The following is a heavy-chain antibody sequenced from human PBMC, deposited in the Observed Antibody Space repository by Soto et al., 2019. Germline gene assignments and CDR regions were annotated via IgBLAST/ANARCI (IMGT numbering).Heavy chain of an antibody. J-gene: IGHJ3*02. CDR1: GFTVSTNY. Sequence: EVQLVESGGGLIQPGGSLRLSCGASGFTVSTNYMSWVRQAPGKGLEWVSHIYSGGSAYYADSVKGRFTIPRDYSTNTLYLQMNALRAEDTAVYYCARCLGDLSLSAFDIWGQGTLVTVSS. D-gene: IGHD3-16*02. CDR2: IYSGGSA. CDR3: ARCLGDLSLSAFDI. V-gene: IGHV3-53*01.